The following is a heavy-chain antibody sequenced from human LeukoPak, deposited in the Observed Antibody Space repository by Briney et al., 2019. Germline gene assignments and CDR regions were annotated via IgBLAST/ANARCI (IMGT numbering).Heavy chain of an antibody. Sequence: GSLRLSCAASGFTFSSYAMHWVRPAPGKGLEWVAVISYDGSNKYYADSVKGRFTISRDNSKNTLYLQMNSLRAEDTAVYYCARDFGGSSSLGGYYYYYYMDVWGKGTTVTVSS. J-gene: IGHJ6*03. V-gene: IGHV3-30-3*01. CDR1: GFTFSSYA. D-gene: IGHD6-6*01. CDR3: ARDFGGSSSLGGYYYYYYMDV. CDR2: ISYDGSNK.